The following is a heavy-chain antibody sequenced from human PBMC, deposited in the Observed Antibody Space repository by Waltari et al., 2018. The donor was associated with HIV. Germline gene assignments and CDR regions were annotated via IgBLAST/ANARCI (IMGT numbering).Heavy chain of an antibody. Sequence: EVQLVESGGGLVQPGRSLRLSCAASGFTFDDYAMYWVRQAPGRGLEWVSGSSWNSGSTAYADSVKGRFTISRDNAKNSLYLHMNSLRTEDTALYFCAKGNDGDILTGFGENWFDPWGQGTLVTVSS. D-gene: IGHD3-9*01. V-gene: IGHV3-9*01. CDR3: AKGNDGDILTGFGENWFDP. J-gene: IGHJ5*02. CDR2: SSWNSGST. CDR1: GFTFDDYA.